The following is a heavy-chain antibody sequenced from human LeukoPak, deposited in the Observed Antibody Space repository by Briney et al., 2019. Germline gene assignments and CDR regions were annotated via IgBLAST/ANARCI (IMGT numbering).Heavy chain of an antibody. J-gene: IGHJ4*02. CDR3: TRDPPTRF. V-gene: IGHV3-49*03. CDR2: IRNKADGGTP. Sequence: GGSLRLSYTGSGFTFGDYTITWIRQAPGKGLEWVGFIRNKADGGTPEYAASVQGRFTISRDDSKSIAYLQMDSLKTDDTAVYFCTRDPPTRFWGQGTLVSVSS. D-gene: IGHD3-10*02. CDR1: GFTFGDYT.